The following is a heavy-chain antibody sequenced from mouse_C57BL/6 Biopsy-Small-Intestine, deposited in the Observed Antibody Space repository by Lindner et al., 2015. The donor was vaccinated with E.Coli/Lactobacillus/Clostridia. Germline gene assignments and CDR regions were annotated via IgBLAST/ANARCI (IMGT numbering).Heavy chain of an antibody. J-gene: IGHJ4*01. Sequence: VQLQESGPELVKPGASVKMSCKASGYSFTAYFMNWVKQSHGKSLEWIRRINPYNGDTFYNQKFKGKATLTVDKSSSTAHMELRSLTSEDSALYHCARSWLLRRELAMDYWGQGTSVTVSS. CDR2: INPYNGDT. V-gene: IGHV1-20*01. CDR1: GYSFTAYF. D-gene: IGHD2-3*01. CDR3: ARSWLLRRELAMDY.